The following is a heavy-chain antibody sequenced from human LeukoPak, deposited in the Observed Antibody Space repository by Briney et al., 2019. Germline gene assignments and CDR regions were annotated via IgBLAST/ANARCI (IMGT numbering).Heavy chain of an antibody. CDR3: AKATGKRAPPFDY. CDR1: GFTFSSYS. J-gene: IGHJ4*02. Sequence: GGSLRLSCAASGFTFSSYSMNWVRQAPGKGLEWVSSISSRSTYIYHADSVKGRFTISRDNSKNTLYLQMNSLRAEDTAVYYCAKATGKRAPPFDYWGQGTLVTVSS. CDR2: ISSRSTYI. V-gene: IGHV3-21*04. D-gene: IGHD2-8*02.